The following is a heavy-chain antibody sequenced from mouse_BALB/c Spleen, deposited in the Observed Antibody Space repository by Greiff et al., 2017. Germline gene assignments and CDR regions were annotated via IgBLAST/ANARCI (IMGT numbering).Heavy chain of an antibody. V-gene: IGHV2-5-1*01. J-gene: IGHJ4*01. CDR2: IWRGGST. CDR3: AKKGVKEYAMDY. Sequence: VKLMESGPSLVQPSQSLSITCTASGFSLTSYGVHWVRQSPGKGLEWLGVIWRGGSTDYNAAFMSRLSITKDNSKSQVFFKMNSLQADDSAIYYCAKKGVKEYAMDYWGQGTSVTVSS. D-gene: IGHD1-3*01. CDR1: GFSLTSYG.